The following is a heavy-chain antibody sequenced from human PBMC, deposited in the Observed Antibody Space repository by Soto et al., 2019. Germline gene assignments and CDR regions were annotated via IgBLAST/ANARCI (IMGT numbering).Heavy chain of an antibody. J-gene: IGHJ6*02. CDR2: ISYSGST. Sequence: SLTCTVSGGSITSYYWSWIRQPPGKGLEWIGYISYSGSTNYNPSLKSRVTTSVETSKNQFSLKLSSVTAADTAVYYCARQGVSSSWYYYYAMDVWGQGTTVTVSS. D-gene: IGHD6-13*01. CDR3: ARQGVSSSWYYYYAMDV. V-gene: IGHV4-59*01. CDR1: GGSITSYY.